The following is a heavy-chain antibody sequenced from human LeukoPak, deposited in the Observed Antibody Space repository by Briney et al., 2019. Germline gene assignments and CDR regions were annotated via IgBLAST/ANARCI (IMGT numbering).Heavy chain of an antibody. CDR2: INHSGST. J-gene: IGHJ4*02. Sequence: SETLSLTCTVSDGSIINNNHYWSWIRQPPGKGLEWIGEINHSGSTNYNPSLKSRVTISVDTSKNQFSLKLSSVTAADTAVYYCASFAVAGPIDYWGQGTLVTVSS. CDR1: DGSIINNNHY. CDR3: ASFAVAGPIDY. D-gene: IGHD6-19*01. V-gene: IGHV4-39*07.